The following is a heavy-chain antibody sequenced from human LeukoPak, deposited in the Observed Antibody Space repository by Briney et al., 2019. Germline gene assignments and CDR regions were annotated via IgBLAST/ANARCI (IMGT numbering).Heavy chain of an antibody. J-gene: IGHJ4*02. CDR1: GGSFSVDY. D-gene: IGHD3-22*01. CDR2: ITHSGGT. CDR3: ARGPPDSSGSRPPFFDY. Sequence: PSETLSLTCAVYGGSFSVDYWSWIRHPPAKGLEWSGEITHSGGTNYNPYIQSRVTISVDTSKNQFSLKLSSVTAADTAVYYCARGPPDSSGSRPPFFDYWGQGTLVTVSS. V-gene: IGHV4-34*01.